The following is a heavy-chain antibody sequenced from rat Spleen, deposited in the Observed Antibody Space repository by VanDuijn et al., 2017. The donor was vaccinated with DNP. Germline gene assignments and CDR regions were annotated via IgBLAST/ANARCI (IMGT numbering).Heavy chain of an antibody. V-gene: IGHV4-2*01. D-gene: IGHD1-9*01. CDR2: IHKDSNTI. Sequence: EVKLVESGGGLVQPGESLKLSCTASGFNFNDYWMGWVRQAPGKGLEWIGEIHKDSNTINYTPSLKDKFTISRDNAQNTLYLQMSRLGSDDTAIYYCARAGTYYGYTGYYFDYWGQGVMVTVSS. CDR3: ARAGTYYGYTGYYFDY. CDR1: GFNFNDYW. J-gene: IGHJ2*01.